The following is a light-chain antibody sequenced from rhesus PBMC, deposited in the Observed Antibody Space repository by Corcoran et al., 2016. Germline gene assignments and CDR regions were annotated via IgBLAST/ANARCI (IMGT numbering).Light chain of an antibody. CDR2: KAS. J-gene: IGKJ2*01. CDR1: ENVNNY. Sequence: DIQMTQSPSSLSASVGDRVTITCRASENVNNYLHWYQQKPGKAPNLLIYKASTLQSVVPSRFSGSGAGTYYTFTISSLQPEDVATYYCQHGYGTPYSFGQGTKVEIK. V-gene: IGKV1-74*01. CDR3: QHGYGTPYS.